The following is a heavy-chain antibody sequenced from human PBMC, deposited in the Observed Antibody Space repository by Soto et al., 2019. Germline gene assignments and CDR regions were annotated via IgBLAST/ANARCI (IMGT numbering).Heavy chain of an antibody. Sequence: QVQLVQSGAEVKKPGASVKVSCKASGYTFPSYGISWVRQAPGQGLVWMGWISAHNGNTKYAQNFPGRVTMTTDTSTSTAHMELRGMRSDDTAVYYCARDGAGWPDYWGQGTLVTVSS. V-gene: IGHV1-18*01. CDR1: GYTFPSYG. CDR2: ISAHNGNT. CDR3: ARDGAGWPDY. J-gene: IGHJ4*02. D-gene: IGHD6-19*01.